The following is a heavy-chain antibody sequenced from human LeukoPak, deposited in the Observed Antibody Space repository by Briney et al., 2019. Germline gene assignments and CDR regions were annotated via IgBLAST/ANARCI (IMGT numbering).Heavy chain of an antibody. D-gene: IGHD3-9*01. Sequence: SETLSLTCTVSGGSISSSSNYWGWIRQPPGKGLEWIGSIYYSGSTYYNPSLKSRVTISVDTSKNQFSLKLSSVTAADTAVYYCARDGDDILTGYYGYWGQGTLVTVSS. CDR1: GGSISSSSNY. V-gene: IGHV4-39*07. CDR2: IYYSGST. J-gene: IGHJ4*02. CDR3: ARDGDDILTGYYGY.